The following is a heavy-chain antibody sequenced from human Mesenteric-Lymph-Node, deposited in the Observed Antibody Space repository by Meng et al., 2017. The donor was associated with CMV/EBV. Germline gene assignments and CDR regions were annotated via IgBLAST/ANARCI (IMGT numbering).Heavy chain of an antibody. Sequence: SGFTFSNYAMSWVRQAPGKGLEWVSVIYSRGTYTYYADSVKGRFTIFRDNSQNTLYLQMSSLRVEDTAVYHCAKGIGDGQSQEYNFDWWGQGTLVTVSS. D-gene: IGHD5-24*01. CDR2: IYSRGTYT. CDR1: GFTFSNYA. J-gene: IGHJ4*02. CDR3: AKGIGDGQSQEYNFDW. V-gene: IGHV3-23*03.